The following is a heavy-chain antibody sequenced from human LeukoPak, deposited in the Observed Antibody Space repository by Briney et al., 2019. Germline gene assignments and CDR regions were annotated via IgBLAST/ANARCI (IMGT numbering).Heavy chain of an antibody. Sequence: ASVKVSCKASGYTFTSYGISWARQAPGQGLEWMGWISAYNGNTNYAQKLQGRVTMTTDTSTSTAYMELRSLRSDDTAVYYCARVIRLRFLEWGYFDYWGQGTLVTVSS. CDR2: ISAYNGNT. J-gene: IGHJ4*02. CDR3: ARVIRLRFLEWGYFDY. D-gene: IGHD3-3*01. V-gene: IGHV1-18*01. CDR1: GYTFTSYG.